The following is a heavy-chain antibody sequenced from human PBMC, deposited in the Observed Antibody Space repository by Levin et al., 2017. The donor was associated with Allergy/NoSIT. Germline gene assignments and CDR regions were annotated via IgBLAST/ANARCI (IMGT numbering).Heavy chain of an antibody. CDR3: AREGSSGSFDY. D-gene: IGHD3-22*01. J-gene: IGHJ4*02. CDR1: GGSISSGGYS. V-gene: IGHV4-30-2*01. Sequence: MTSETLSLTCAVSGGSISSGGYSWSWIRQPPGKGLEWIGYIYHSGSTYYNPSLKSRVTISVDRSKNQFSLKLSSVTAADTAVYYCAREGSSGSFDYWGQGTLVTVSS. CDR2: IYHSGST.